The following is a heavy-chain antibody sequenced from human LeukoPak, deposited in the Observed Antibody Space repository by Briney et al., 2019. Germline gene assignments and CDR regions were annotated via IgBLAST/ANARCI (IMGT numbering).Heavy chain of an antibody. CDR2: ISAYNGNT. D-gene: IGHD5-24*01. CDR1: GYTFTSYG. J-gene: IGHJ6*03. Sequence: GASVKVSCKASGYTFTSYGISWVRQAPGQGLEWMGWISAYNGNTNYAQKLQGRVTMTTDTSTSTAYMELRSLRSDDTAVYYCARARWLQDYYYYMDVWGKGTTVTISS. V-gene: IGHV1-18*01. CDR3: ARARWLQDYYYYMDV.